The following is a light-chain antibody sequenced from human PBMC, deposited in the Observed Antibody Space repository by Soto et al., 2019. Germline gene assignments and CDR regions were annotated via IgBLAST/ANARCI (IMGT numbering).Light chain of an antibody. CDR1: NLGNKY. Sequence: SYELTQPPSVSVSPGQTATITCSGDNLGNKYACWYQQKPGQSPVIVMSQDNKRPSGIPERFSGSNSGNTATLTISGTQAMDEADYYCQAWDSRTYVFGTGTKLTVL. CDR2: QDN. J-gene: IGLJ1*01. CDR3: QAWDSRTYV. V-gene: IGLV3-1*01.